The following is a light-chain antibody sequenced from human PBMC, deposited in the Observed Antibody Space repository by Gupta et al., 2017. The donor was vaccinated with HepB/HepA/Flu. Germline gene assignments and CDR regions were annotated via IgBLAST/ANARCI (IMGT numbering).Light chain of an antibody. CDR1: SGSVSTTPY. J-gene: IGLJ2*01. CDR3: VLYMGSGIWV. V-gene: IGLV8-61*01. CDR2: NTN. Sequence: QTVVTQEPSFSVSPGGTVTLTCGLSSGSVSTTPYPTWYQQTPGQAPRTVIYNTNTRSSGVPDRFSGSILGNKAALTITGAQADDESDYHCVLYMGSGIWVFGGGTKLTVL.